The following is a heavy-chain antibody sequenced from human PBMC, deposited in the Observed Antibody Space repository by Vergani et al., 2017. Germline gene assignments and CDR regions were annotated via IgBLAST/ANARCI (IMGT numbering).Heavy chain of an antibody. V-gene: IGHV3-23*01. J-gene: IGHJ4*01. CDR1: GFIFSTYA. Sequence: EVQLLESGGDLVQPGGSLRLSCTASGFIFSTYAMSWVRQAPGKGLEWVSGISASGAPTYYADSVKGRVTLSRDTSKNTLYLQMDSLRVEDTAVYYCARAYGRYDCFDYWGQRTLVTVSS. CDR2: ISASGAPT. D-gene: IGHD1-20*01. CDR3: ARAYGRYDCFDY.